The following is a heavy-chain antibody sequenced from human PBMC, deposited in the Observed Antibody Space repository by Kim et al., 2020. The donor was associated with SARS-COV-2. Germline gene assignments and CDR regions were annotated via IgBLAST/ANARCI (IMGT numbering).Heavy chain of an antibody. D-gene: IGHD6-19*01. J-gene: IGHJ6*02. CDR3: AKGMGIAVAGTQVSVRYYYGMDV. Sequence: GGSLRLSCAASGFTFGDYAMHWVRQAPGKGLEWVSGISWNSGSIGYADSVKGRFTISRDNAKNSLYLQMNSLRAEDTALYYCAKGMGIAVAGTQVSVRYYYGMDVWGQGTTVTVSS. V-gene: IGHV3-9*01. CDR2: ISWNSGSI. CDR1: GFTFGDYA.